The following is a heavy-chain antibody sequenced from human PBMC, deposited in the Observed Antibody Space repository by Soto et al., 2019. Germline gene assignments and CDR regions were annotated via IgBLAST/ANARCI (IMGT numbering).Heavy chain of an antibody. CDR2: IYPGDSNI. J-gene: IGHJ6*02. Sequence: GESLKTSCKGSGYNFNSYWIDWVRQTPGKGLEWMGIIYPGDSNIKYSPSFQGQVTISADRSISTTYLQWSSLKASDTAIYYCARHLGSPGYYYGMDVWGQGTAVTVSS. V-gene: IGHV5-51*01. D-gene: IGHD6-13*01. CDR1: GYNFNSYW. CDR3: ARHLGSPGYYYGMDV.